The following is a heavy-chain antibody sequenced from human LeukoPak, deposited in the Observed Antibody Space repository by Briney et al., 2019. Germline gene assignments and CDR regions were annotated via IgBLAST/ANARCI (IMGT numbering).Heavy chain of an antibody. D-gene: IGHD3-10*01. CDR2: IYSGGST. J-gene: IGHJ5*02. CDR3: ARAHYYGSGSYGWLDP. Sequence: GRSLRLSCAASGLTVSNNYMTWVRQAPGKGLEWVSVIYSGGSTYYADSVKGRFTISRDNSKNTLYLQMNSLRAEDTAVYYCARAHYYGSGSYGWLDPWGQGTLVTVSS. CDR1: GLTVSNNY. V-gene: IGHV3-66*01.